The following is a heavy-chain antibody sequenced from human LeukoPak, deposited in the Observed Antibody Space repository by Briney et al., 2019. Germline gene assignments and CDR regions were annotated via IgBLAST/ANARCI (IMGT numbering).Heavy chain of an antibody. V-gene: IGHV3-21*01. J-gene: IGHJ4*02. Sequence: GGSLRLSCAASGFTFSSYSMNWVRQAPRKGLEWVSSISSSSSYIYYADSVKGRFTISRDNAKNSLYLQMNSLRAEDTAVYYCARDYGYNDYFGYWGQGTLVTVSS. CDR2: ISSSSSYI. D-gene: IGHD5-18*01. CDR3: ARDYGYNDYFGY. CDR1: GFTFSSYS.